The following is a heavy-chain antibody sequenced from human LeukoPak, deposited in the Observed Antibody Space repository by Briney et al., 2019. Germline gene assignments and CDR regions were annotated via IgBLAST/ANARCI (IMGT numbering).Heavy chain of an antibody. CDR1: GFTFSTYS. CDR2: ISTSSSYI. V-gene: IGHV3-21*01. Sequence: PGGSLRLSCVASGFTFSTYSMTWVRQAPGKGLEWVSSISTSSSYIYYADSVKGRFTISRHNAKKSLYLQMNSLGAEDTAVYYCARERARVAATNNWFDPWGQGTLVTVSS. J-gene: IGHJ5*02. D-gene: IGHD2-15*01. CDR3: ARERARVAATNNWFDP.